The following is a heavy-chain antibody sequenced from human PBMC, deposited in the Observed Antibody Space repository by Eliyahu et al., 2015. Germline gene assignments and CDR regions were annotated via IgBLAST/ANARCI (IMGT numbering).Heavy chain of an antibody. Sequence: QITLKESGPSLVQPTETLTLTCSFSGFSLKDRGEAVGWIRQPPGKALQWLALIYSDGGQRLRSSLRSRLTITKDTPRNKVVLTLSNMDSADTATYYCAHVLAPDALDVWGPGTPVSVSS. J-gene: IGHJ3*01. CDR1: GFSLKDRGEA. CDR3: AHVLAPDALDV. V-gene: IGHV2-5*02. D-gene: IGHD3-3*02. CDR2: IYSDGGQ.